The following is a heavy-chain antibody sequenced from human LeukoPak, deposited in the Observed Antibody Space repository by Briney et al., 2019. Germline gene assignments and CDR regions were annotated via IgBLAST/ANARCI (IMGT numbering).Heavy chain of an antibody. CDR2: IRSDGSNK. CDR3: AKDFEGSSSWLRTLDY. J-gene: IGHJ4*02. Sequence: PGGSLRLSCAASGFTFGSYGMHWVRQAPGKGLEWVTFIRSDGSNKYYADSVKGRFTISRDNSKNTLYLQMNSLRAEDTAVYYCAKDFEGSSSWLRTLDYWGQGTLVTVSS. D-gene: IGHD6-13*01. V-gene: IGHV3-30*02. CDR1: GFTFGSYG.